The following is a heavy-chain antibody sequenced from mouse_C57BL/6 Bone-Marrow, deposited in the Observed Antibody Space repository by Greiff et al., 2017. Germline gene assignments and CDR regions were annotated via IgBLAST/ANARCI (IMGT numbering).Heavy chain of an antibody. V-gene: IGHV5-12*01. CDR1: GFTFSDYY. D-gene: IGHD2-1*01. J-gene: IGHJ2*01. CDR3: ERQGGYGNYDFDY. Sequence: EVMLVESGGGLVQPGGSLKLSCAASGFTFSDYYMYWVRQTPEKRLEWVAYISNGGGSTYYPDTVKGRFTISRDNAKNTLYLQMSRLKSEDTAMYYCERQGGYGNYDFDYWGQGTTLTVSS. CDR2: ISNGGGST.